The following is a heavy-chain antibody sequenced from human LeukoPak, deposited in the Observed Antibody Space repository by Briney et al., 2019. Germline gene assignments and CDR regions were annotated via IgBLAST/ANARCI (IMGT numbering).Heavy chain of an antibody. J-gene: IGHJ4*02. V-gene: IGHV4-59*01. Sequence: SETLSLTCTVSGGSISTYFWNWIRQPPGKGLEWIGYIYYNGRVNYNPSLKSRVTISVDTSKNQFSLNLSSVTAADTAVYYCARDSSTRYFDYWGQGALVTVSS. CDR3: ARDSSTRYFDY. CDR1: GGSISTYF. CDR2: IYYNGRV.